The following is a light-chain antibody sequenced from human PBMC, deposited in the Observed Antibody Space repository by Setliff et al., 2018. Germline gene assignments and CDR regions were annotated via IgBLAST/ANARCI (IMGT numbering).Light chain of an antibody. CDR1: NIGGKS. CDR2: YDS. CDR3: QVWNTDTDHPGNV. J-gene: IGLJ1*01. Sequence: ELTQPPSVPVAPGKTARITCGGNNIGGKSVNWYQQKPGQAPVLVIYYDSDRPSGIPERFFGSNSGNTATLTISRVEAGDEADYYCQVWNTDTDHPGNVFGTGTKVTVL. V-gene: IGLV3-21*04.